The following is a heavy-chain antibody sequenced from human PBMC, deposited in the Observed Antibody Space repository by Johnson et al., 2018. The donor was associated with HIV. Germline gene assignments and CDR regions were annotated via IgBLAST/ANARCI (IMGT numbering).Heavy chain of an antibody. V-gene: IGHV3-30*03. CDR2: ISYDGSNK. Sequence: VQVVESGGGVVQPGRSLRLSCAASGFTFSTYGMHWVRQAPGKGLEGVATISYDGSNKYYPDSLKGRFTISRDHSKNTLYLQMNSLRADDTAVYYCARGGWLGYCSSTSCSKDAFDIWGQGTMVTVSS. CDR3: ARGGWLGYCSSTSCSKDAFDI. J-gene: IGHJ3*02. D-gene: IGHD2-2*01. CDR1: GFTFSTYG.